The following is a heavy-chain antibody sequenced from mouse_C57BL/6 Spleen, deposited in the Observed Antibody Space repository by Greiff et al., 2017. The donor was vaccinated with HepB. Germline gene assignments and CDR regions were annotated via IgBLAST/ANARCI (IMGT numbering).Heavy chain of an antibody. CDR2: ISNGGGST. CDR1: GFTFSDYY. V-gene: IGHV5-12*01. Sequence: EVQLKESGGGLVQPGGSLKLSCAASGFTFSDYYMYWVRQTPEKRLEWVAYISNGGGSTYYPDTVKGRFTISRDNAKNTLYLQMSRLKSEDTAMYYCARKDAMDYWGQGTSVTVSS. CDR3: ARKDAMDY. J-gene: IGHJ4*01.